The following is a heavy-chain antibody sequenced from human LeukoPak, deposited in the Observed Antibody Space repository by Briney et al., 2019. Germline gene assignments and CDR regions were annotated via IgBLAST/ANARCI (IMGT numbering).Heavy chain of an antibody. J-gene: IGHJ4*02. D-gene: IGHD5-18*01. CDR2: IYTSGST. CDR3: ARGRQIYTYGDYSDY. Sequence: SETLSLTCTVSAGSFSIYYWSWIRQPAGKGLEWIGHIYTSGSTNYNPSLKSRVTMSVDTSKNQFSLKLSSVTAADTAVYYCARGRQIYTYGDYSDYWDQGTLVTVSS. CDR1: AGSFSIYY. V-gene: IGHV4-4*07.